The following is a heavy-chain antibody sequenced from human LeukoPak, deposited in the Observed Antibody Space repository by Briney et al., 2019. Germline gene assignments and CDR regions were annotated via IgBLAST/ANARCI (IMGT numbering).Heavy chain of an antibody. CDR1: GFTFSDYW. CDR2: LKQDGSEK. J-gene: IGHJ4*02. V-gene: IGHV3-7*01. D-gene: IGHD1-7*01. Sequence: GGSLRLSCEASGFTFSDYWMSWVRQAPGKGLEWVANLKQDGSEKYYVGSVKGRFTISRDNAKKSLFLQMNSLRAEDTAVYYCARDTANWNYHKGRLDNWGQGILVTVSS. CDR3: ARDTANWNYHKGRLDN.